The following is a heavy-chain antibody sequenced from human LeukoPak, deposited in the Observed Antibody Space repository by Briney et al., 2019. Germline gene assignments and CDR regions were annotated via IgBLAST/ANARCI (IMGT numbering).Heavy chain of an antibody. V-gene: IGHV1-18*01. CDR3: ARVGRDYYDGSGYYGP. CDR1: GYTFTSYG. D-gene: IGHD3-22*01. J-gene: IGHJ5*02. CDR2: ISAYNGNT. Sequence: GASVKVSCKAPGYTFTSYGISWVRQAPGQGLEWMGWISAYNGNTNYAQKFQGRVTMTTDTSTSTAYMELRSLRSDDTAVYYCARVGRDYYDGSGYYGPWGQGTLVTVSS.